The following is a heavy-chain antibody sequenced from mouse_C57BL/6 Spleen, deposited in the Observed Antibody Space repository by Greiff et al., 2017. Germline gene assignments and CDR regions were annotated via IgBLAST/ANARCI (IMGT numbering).Heavy chain of an antibody. J-gene: IGHJ4*01. Sequence: EVQLVESGPGLVKPSQSLSLTCFVTGYSITSGYYWNWIRQFPGNKLEWMGYISYDGSNNYNSSLKNRISITRDTSKNQFFLKLNSVTTEDTATYYCARGGGGYDNYAMDYWGQGTSVTVSS. CDR2: ISYDGSN. V-gene: IGHV3-6*01. CDR1: GYSITSGYY. CDR3: ARGGGGYDNYAMDY. D-gene: IGHD2-2*01.